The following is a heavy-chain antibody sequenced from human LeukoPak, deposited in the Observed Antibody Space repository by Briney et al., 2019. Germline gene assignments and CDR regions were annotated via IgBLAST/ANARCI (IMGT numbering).Heavy chain of an antibody. CDR1: GGSISSYY. CDR2: IYYSGST. D-gene: IGHD3-10*01. CDR3: ARVGGSNYYYYGMDV. Sequence: SETLSLTCTVSGGSISSYYWSWIRQPPGKGLEWIGYIYYSGSTNYNPSLKSRVTISVDTSKNQFSLKLSSVTAADTAAYYCARVGGSNYYYYGMDVWGQGTTVTVSS. V-gene: IGHV4-59*01. J-gene: IGHJ6*02.